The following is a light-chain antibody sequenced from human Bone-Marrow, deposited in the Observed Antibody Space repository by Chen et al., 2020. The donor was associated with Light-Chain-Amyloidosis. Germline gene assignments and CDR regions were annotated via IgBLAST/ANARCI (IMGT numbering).Light chain of an antibody. J-gene: IGLJ2*01. CDR1: DLPTKY. Sequence: SYELTQPPSVSVSPGQTATITCSGDDLPTKYAYWYQQKPGQAPVLVIHRDTERPSGISERFSGSSSGTTATLTIGGVQAEDEADYHCQSADSSGTYEVIFGGGTKLTVL. CDR2: RDT. CDR3: QSADSSGTYEVI. V-gene: IGLV3-25*03.